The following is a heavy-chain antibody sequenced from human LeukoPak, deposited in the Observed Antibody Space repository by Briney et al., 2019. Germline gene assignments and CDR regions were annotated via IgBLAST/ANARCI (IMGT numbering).Heavy chain of an antibody. D-gene: IGHD2-2*01. CDR2: INHSGST. Sequence: SETLSLTCAVYGGSFSGYYWSWIRQPPGKGLEWIGEINHSGSTNYNPSLKSRVTISVDTSKNQFSLKLSSVTAADTAVYYCARGPYQLDSPRSGFDYWGQGTLVTVSS. CDR1: GGSFSGYY. V-gene: IGHV4-34*01. J-gene: IGHJ4*02. CDR3: ARGPYQLDSPRSGFDY.